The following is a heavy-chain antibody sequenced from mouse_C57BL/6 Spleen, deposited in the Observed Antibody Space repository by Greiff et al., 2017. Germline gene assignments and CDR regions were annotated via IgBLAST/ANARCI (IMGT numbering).Heavy chain of an antibody. CDR2: ISSGSSTI. J-gene: IGHJ4*01. D-gene: IGHD2-4*01. V-gene: IGHV5-17*01. Sequence: EVKLVESGGGLVKPGGSLKLSCAASGFTFSDYGMHWARQAPEKGLEWVAYISSGSSTIYYADTVKGRFTISRDNAKNTLFLQMTSLRSEDTAMYSCAKGMITKAMDYWGQGTSVTVSS. CDR3: AKGMITKAMDY. CDR1: GFTFSDYG.